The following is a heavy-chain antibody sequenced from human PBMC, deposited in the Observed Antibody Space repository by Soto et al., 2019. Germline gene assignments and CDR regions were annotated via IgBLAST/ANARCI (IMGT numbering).Heavy chain of an antibody. CDR2: ISGSGGST. D-gene: IGHD3-10*01. CDR3: VKDHGTAMVRGGLDS. V-gene: IGHV3-23*01. Sequence: PGGSLRLSCAASGFTVSSNYMSWVRQAPGKGLEWVSAISGSGGSTYYADSVKGRFTISRDNSKNTLYLQMNSLRAEDTAVYYCVKDHGTAMVRGGLDSWGQGALVTVSS. CDR1: GFTVSSNY. J-gene: IGHJ4*02.